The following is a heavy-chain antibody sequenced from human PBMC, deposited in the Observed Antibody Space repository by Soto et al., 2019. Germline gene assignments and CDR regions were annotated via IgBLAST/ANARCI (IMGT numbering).Heavy chain of an antibody. CDR2: IRSKANNSAT. Sequence: EVQLVESGGGLVQPGGSLKLSCAASGFTFSDSAIHWVRQASGKGLERVGRIRSKANNSATEYAASVTGRFTISRDDSTNTAYLPMNSLKIEDTAVYCCARILQTSLDSWGQGALVTVSS. D-gene: IGHD4-4*01. J-gene: IGHJ4*02. V-gene: IGHV3-73*02. CDR1: GFTFSDSA. CDR3: ARILQTSLDS.